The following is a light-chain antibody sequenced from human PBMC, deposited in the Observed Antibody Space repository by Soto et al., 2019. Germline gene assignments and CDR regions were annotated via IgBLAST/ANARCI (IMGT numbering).Light chain of an antibody. CDR3: SSYTSSSTPHVV. CDR2: EVS. CDR1: SSDVGGYNY. J-gene: IGLJ2*01. V-gene: IGLV2-14*01. Sequence: QSVLTQPASVSGSPGQSITISCTGTSSDVGGYNYVSWYQQHPGKAPKLMIYEVSNRPSGVSNRFSGSKSGNTASLTISGLQAEDEADYYCSSYTSSSTPHVVCGGGTKLTVL.